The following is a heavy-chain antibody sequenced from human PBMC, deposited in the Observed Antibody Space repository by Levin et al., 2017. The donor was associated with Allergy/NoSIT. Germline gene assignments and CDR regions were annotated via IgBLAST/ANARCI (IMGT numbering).Heavy chain of an antibody. CDR3: ARLMVAAAAGVGTFAV. V-gene: IGHV5-10-1*01. Sequence: ASVKVSCRGSGYAFTGYWITWVRQMPGKGLEWMGRISPADSYTNYSPSFQGHVTISVDRSANTAYLQWNSLKASDTAIYYCARLMVAAAAGVGTFAVWGLGTKVTVTS. CDR1: GYAFTGYW. D-gene: IGHD2-15*01. CDR2: ISPADSYT. J-gene: IGHJ3*01.